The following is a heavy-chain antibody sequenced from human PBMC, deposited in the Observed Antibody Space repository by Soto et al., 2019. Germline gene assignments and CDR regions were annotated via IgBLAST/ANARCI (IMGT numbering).Heavy chain of an antibody. V-gene: IGHV6-1*01. CDR2: TYYRSKWHN. J-gene: IGHJ2*01. CDR1: GDSVSSASAT. D-gene: IGHD5-12*01. CDR3: ARDGSGYQWYFDV. Sequence: QVQLQQSGPGLVKPSQTLSLICAISGDSVSSASATWSWIRQSPSGRLEWLGRTYYRSKWHNDYAVAVKSRIAIIPDTSKNQFSLQLSSVTLEDTAVYFCARDGSGYQWYFDVWGRGSLVTVSS.